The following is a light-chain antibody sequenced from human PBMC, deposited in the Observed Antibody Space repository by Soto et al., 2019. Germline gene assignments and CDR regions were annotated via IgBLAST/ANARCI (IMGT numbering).Light chain of an antibody. CDR1: SSDVGSDNR. CDR2: EVS. CDR3: SSYTTSITYV. V-gene: IGLV2-18*02. J-gene: IGLJ1*01. Sequence: QSALTQPPSVSGSPGQSVTISCTGTSSDVGSDNRVSWYQQPPGTAPKLMIYEVSKRPSGVPDRFSGSKSGNTASLTISGLQAEDEADYYCSSYTTSITYVFGSVTKLTVL.